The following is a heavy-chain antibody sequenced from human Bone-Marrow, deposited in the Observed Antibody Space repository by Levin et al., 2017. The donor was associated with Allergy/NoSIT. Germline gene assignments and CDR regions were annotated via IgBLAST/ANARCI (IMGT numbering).Heavy chain of an antibody. J-gene: IGHJ3*02. Sequence: GGSLRLSCAASGFSLSSYAMSWVRQAPGKGLEWVSSISGSGTIANHADPVKGRFTISRDNSKNTVFLQMSSLRAEDTAVYYCTKGVVSVDDAFDIWGQGTMVTVSS. CDR1: GFSLSSYA. D-gene: IGHD5/OR15-5a*01. CDR2: ISGSGTIA. CDR3: TKGVVSVDDAFDI. V-gene: IGHV3-23*01.